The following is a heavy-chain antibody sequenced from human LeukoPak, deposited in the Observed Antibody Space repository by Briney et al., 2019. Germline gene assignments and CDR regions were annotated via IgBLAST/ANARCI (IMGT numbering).Heavy chain of an antibody. V-gene: IGHV3-7*01. CDR2: IKEDGSEK. Sequence: GGSLRLSCAASGFALSAHWMSWVRQAPGKGLEWVANIKEDGSEKYYVDSVKGRFTISRDIAKNSLYLQMNSLRAEDTAVYYCARDLYSQYWGQGTLVTVSS. D-gene: IGHD2-21*01. CDR1: GFALSAHW. J-gene: IGHJ4*02. CDR3: ARDLYSQY.